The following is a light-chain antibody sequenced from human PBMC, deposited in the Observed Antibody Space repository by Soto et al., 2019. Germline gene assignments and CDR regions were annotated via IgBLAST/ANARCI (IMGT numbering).Light chain of an antibody. Sequence: EIVLTQSPATLSLSPGERATLSCRASQSVSSYLAWYQQKPGQAPRLLIYDASNRATGIPARFSGSGSGTDFTLTISSLEPEDFAVYYCQQYNRWPQTFGQGTKLEIK. V-gene: IGKV3-11*01. CDR1: QSVSSY. CDR3: QQYNRWPQT. J-gene: IGKJ2*01. CDR2: DAS.